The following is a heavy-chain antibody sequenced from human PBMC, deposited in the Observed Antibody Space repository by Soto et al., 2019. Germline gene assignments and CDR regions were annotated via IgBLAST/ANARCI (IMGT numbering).Heavy chain of an antibody. Sequence: QITLKESGPTLLTPTQPLALTCTFSGFSLTASPVGVCWIRQSPGKALEWLALIYWDDDKRYNPSLKTRLTLIEDTPQDRVVPIMTNVDPVDTAAYYCAHIRSSGNWNGGYFDYWGQESLVTVSS. CDR1: GFSLTASPVG. V-gene: IGHV2-5*02. CDR3: AHIRSSGNWNGGYFDY. CDR2: IYWDDDK. J-gene: IGHJ4*02. D-gene: IGHD1-20*01.